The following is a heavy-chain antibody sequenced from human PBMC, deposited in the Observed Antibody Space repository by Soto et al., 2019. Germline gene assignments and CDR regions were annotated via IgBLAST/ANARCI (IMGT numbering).Heavy chain of an antibody. V-gene: IGHV4-39*01. CDR3: ARRFCSSTSCYQLDP. CDR2: IYYSGNT. CDR1: GGSISDSNYY. Sequence: PSETLSLTCTVSGGSISDSNYYWAWIRQPPGKGLEWIASIYYSGNTYYNPSLKSRVTISVDTSKNQFSLKLSSVTATDTAIYYCARRFCSSTSCYQLDPWGQGTLVTVSS. D-gene: IGHD2-2*01. J-gene: IGHJ5*02.